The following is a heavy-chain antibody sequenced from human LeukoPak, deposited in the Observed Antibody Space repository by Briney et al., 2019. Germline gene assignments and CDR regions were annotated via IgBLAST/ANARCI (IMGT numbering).Heavy chain of an antibody. V-gene: IGHV4-4*07. J-gene: IGHJ4*02. Sequence: PSETLSLTCTVSGGSISSYYWSWIRQPAGKGLEWIGRIYTSGSTNYNPSLKSRVTMSVDTSKNQFSLKLSSVTAADTAVYYCARERWAIAAAGSPYYFDYWGQGTLVTVSS. CDR3: ARERWAIAAAGSPYYFDY. D-gene: IGHD6-13*01. CDR2: IYTSGST. CDR1: GGSISSYY.